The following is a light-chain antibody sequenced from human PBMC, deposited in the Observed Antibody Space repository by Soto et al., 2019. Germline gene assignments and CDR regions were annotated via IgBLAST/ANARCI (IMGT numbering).Light chain of an antibody. CDR2: DAS. CDR1: QTISST. V-gene: IGKV3-20*01. CDR3: QQYDSSGT. J-gene: IGKJ1*01. Sequence: MVMTQPPATLSVYPWERARVYCRASQTISSTLAWYQKQSGQPPRLLIYDASNRATGIPDRFSGSGSGTDSTITISRLEHEDFAVYYCQQYDSSGTFGQGTQVDIK.